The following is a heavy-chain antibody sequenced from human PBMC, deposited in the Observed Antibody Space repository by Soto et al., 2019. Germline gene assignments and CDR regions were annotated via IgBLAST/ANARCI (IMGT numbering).Heavy chain of an antibody. CDR2: ISASGRDT. J-gene: IGHJ4*02. Sequence: GGSLRLSCVASGFTFSNYAMSWVRQAPGKGLEWVSGISASGRDTYYADSVKDRFTISRDSFKNTLYLQMNSLRAEDTGTYYCAKGKTSGWYYFDYWGQGALVTVS. D-gene: IGHD6-19*01. CDR3: AKGKTSGWYYFDY. CDR1: GFTFSNYA. V-gene: IGHV3-23*01.